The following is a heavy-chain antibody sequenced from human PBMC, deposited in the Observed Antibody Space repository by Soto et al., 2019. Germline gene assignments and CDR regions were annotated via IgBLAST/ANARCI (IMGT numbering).Heavy chain of an antibody. CDR3: ARDRDWAFDI. D-gene: IGHD2-21*02. CDR2: ISSTYAI. J-gene: IGHJ3*02. V-gene: IGHV3-48*02. CDR1: GFTFSSYS. Sequence: EVQLVESGGGLVQPGGSLRLSCAASGFTFSSYSMNWVRQAQGRGLEWVLYISSTYAIWYADSVKGRFTISRDNAKNSVYLQMDSLRDEDTAVYYCARDRDWAFDIWGRGTMVTVSS.